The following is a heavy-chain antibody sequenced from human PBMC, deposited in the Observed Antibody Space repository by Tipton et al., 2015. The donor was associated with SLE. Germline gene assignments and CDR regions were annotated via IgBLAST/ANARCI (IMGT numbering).Heavy chain of an antibody. CDR3: ARHGKRENLNWSAWAFDI. CDR2: IYYSGRT. J-gene: IGHJ3*02. V-gene: IGHV4-61*10. CDR1: GVSVSSASYY. D-gene: IGHD1-20*01. Sequence: TLSLTCTVSGVSVSSASYYWNWIRQPAGKGLEWIGNIYYSGRTNHNPSLKSRVTISVDTSKNQVSLKVSSVTAADTAVYYCARHGKRENLNWSAWAFDIWGQGTMVTVSS.